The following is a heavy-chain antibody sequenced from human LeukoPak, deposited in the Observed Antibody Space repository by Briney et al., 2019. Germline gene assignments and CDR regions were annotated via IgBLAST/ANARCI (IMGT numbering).Heavy chain of an antibody. D-gene: IGHD4/OR15-4a*01. CDR2: IIPIFGTA. Sequence: ASVKVSCKASGGTFSSYAISWVRQAPGQGLEWMGGIIPIFGTANYAQKFQGRVTITADVSTSTAYMELSSLRSEDTAMYYCSREPFNDYGLYFDYWGQGTVVTVSS. CDR3: SREPFNDYGLYFDY. V-gene: IGHV1-69*13. CDR1: GGTFSSYA. J-gene: IGHJ4*02.